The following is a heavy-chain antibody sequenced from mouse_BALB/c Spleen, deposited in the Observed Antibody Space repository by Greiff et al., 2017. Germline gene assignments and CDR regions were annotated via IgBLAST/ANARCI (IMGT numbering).Heavy chain of an antibody. Sequence: VHVKQSGPELVKPGASVKMSCKASGYTFTSYVMHWVKQKPGQGLEWIGYINPYNDGTKYNEKFKGKATLTSDKSSSTAYMELSSLTSEDSAVYYCARWGYYGNYAMDYWGQGTSVTVSS. V-gene: IGHV1-14*01. D-gene: IGHD1-1*01. J-gene: IGHJ4*01. CDR2: INPYNDGT. CDR3: ARWGYYGNYAMDY. CDR1: GYTFTSYV.